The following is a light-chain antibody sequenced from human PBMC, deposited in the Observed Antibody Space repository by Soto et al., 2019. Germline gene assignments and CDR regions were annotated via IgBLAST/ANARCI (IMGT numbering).Light chain of an antibody. CDR2: DAS. CDR3: QQYHNWLT. J-gene: IGKJ4*01. CDR1: QSVNNN. V-gene: IGKV3-15*01. Sequence: IVLTQSPGTLSLSPGERVTLSCSASQSVNNNLAWYQQKPGQAPRLLIYDASTRATGIPARFSGSGSGTEFTLTISSLQSEDFAVYYCQQYHNWLTFGGGTKVDI.